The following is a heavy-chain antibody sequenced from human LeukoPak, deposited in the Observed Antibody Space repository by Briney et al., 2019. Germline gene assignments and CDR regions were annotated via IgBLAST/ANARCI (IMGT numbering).Heavy chain of an antibody. CDR2: IFHSGNS. Sequence: PSQTLSLTCAVSGDSINSGDYSWSWLRQPPGKGLEWIGYIFHSGNSYYNPSLKSRVTISVDKSKNQFSLRLTSVTAADTAVYYCARELWFVNAPGSWLNLWGQGTLVPVSS. D-gene: IGHD3-10*01. CDR3: ARELWFVNAPGSWLNL. J-gene: IGHJ5*02. CDR1: GDSINSGDYS. V-gene: IGHV4-30-2*01.